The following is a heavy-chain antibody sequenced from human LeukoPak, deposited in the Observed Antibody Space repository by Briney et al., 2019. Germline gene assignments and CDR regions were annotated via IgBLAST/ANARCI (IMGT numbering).Heavy chain of an antibody. CDR3: ARSLVYGDFSDY. CDR2: IYTSGST. Sequence: PSETLSLTCTVSGGSISSGGYYWSWIRQPAGKGLEWIGRIYTSGSTNYNPSLKSRVTISVDTSKNQFSLKLSSVTAADTAVYYCARSLVYGDFSDYWGQGTLVTVSS. J-gene: IGHJ4*02. CDR1: GGSISSGGYY. D-gene: IGHD4-17*01. V-gene: IGHV4-61*02.